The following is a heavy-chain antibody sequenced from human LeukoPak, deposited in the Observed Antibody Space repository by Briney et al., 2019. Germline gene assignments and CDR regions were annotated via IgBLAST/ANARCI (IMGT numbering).Heavy chain of an antibody. CDR1: GYSFTSYW. Sequence: GESLKISCKGSGYSFTSYWIGWVRQMPGKGLEWMGIIYPGDSDTRYSPSSQGQVTISADKSISTAYLQWSSLKASDTAMYYCARLGRNPTYYYDSSGYSDYWGQGTLVTVSS. V-gene: IGHV5-51*01. D-gene: IGHD3-22*01. CDR2: IYPGDSDT. J-gene: IGHJ4*02. CDR3: ARLGRNPTYYYDSSGYSDY.